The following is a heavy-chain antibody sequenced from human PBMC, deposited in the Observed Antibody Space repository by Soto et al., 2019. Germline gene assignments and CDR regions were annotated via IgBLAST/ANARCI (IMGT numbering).Heavy chain of an antibody. D-gene: IGHD6-13*01. V-gene: IGHV1-8*01. CDR1: GYTFTNYE. Sequence: ASVKVSCKASGYTFTNYEINWVRQATGQGLEWMGWMNPNNGNTGYAQKFQGRVTMARNTSISTAYMELSSLRSDDTAVYYCARGDSFSSSWYWFDSWGQGTPVTVSS. CDR3: ARGDSFSSSWYWFDS. J-gene: IGHJ5*01. CDR2: MNPNNGNT.